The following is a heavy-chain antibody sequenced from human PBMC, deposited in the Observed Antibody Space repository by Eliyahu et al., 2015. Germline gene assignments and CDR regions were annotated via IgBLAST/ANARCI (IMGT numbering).Heavy chain of an antibody. Sequence: YGMHWVRQAPGKGLEWVVVISYDGSDKHYADSVKGRFTISRDNSKNTLYLQMNSLRAEDTAVYYCARDYRGWYSIDYWGQGTLVTVSS. CDR1: YG. CDR3: ARDYRGWYSIDY. CDR2: ISYDGSDK. D-gene: IGHD6-19*01. J-gene: IGHJ4*02. V-gene: IGHV3-30*03.